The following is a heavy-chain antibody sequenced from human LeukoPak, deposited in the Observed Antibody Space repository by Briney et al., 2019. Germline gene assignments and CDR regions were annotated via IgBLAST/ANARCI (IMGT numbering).Heavy chain of an antibody. CDR3: ARGFYGDYVFDY. J-gene: IGHJ4*02. CDR1: GGSISSSSYY. D-gene: IGHD4-17*01. Sequence: SETLSLTCTVSGGSISSSSYYWGWIRQPAGKGLEWIGRIYTSGTTNYNPSLKSRVTMSVDTSKNQFSLNLSSVTAADTAVYYCARGFYGDYVFDYWGQGTLVTVSS. CDR2: IYTSGTT. V-gene: IGHV4-61*02.